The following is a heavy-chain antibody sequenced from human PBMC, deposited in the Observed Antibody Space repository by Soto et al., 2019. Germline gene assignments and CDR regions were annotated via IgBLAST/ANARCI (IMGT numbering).Heavy chain of an antibody. V-gene: IGHV4-34*01. Sequence: SETLSLTCAVYGVSFSGYYWSWIRQPPGKGLEWIGEINHSGSTNYNPSLKSRVTISVDTSKNQFSLKLSSVTAADTAVYYCARSRMFGDIAAAFYWGQGTLVTVSS. D-gene: IGHD6-13*01. CDR2: INHSGST. J-gene: IGHJ4*02. CDR3: ARSRMFGDIAAAFY. CDR1: GVSFSGYY.